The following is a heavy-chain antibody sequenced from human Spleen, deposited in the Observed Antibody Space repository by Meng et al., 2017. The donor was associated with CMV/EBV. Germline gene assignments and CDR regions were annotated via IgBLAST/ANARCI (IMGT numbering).Heavy chain of an antibody. CDR1: GFFSGYY. J-gene: IGHJ5*02. Sequence: GFFSGYYGRWIRQPPGKEVQWIGAINHSDGTTYNPSLTGRGTISVATYKNQFSLKLRSVTAADKDVYYCARGVAAAGTPTELNWFDPWGQGTLVTVSS. CDR2: INHSDGT. CDR3: ARGVAAAGTPTELNWFDP. V-gene: IGHV4-34*01. D-gene: IGHD6-13*01.